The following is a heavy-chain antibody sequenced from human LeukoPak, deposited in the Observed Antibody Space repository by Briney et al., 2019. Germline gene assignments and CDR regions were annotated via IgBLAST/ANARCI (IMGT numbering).Heavy chain of an antibody. Sequence: PSETLSLTCTVSGGSINNSYWTWIRQPPGKGLEWIGHIYYSGSTNYSPSLKSRVTISVDTSKNQFSLKLSSVTAADTAVYYCARLSSLANIAARGRTWLDPWGQGSLVTVSS. V-gene: IGHV4-59*01. CDR3: ARLSSLANIAARGRTWLDP. CDR1: GGSINNSY. J-gene: IGHJ5*02. CDR2: IYYSGST. D-gene: IGHD6-6*01.